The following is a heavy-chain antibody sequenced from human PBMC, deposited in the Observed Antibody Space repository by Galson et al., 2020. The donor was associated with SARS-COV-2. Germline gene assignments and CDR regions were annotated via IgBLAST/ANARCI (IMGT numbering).Heavy chain of an antibody. D-gene: IGHD5-18*01. CDR1: GGSILSGGYY. CDR2: IHNPGSS. Sequence: SETLSLTCTVSGGSILSGGYYWSWIRQHPGEGLEWIGYIHNPGSSYYNSSLKSRVTMSVDTSKDQFSLNLNSVTAADTAVYYCARAVDTAMGYYFDSWGQGTLVSVSS. CDR3: ARAVDTAMGYYFDS. V-gene: IGHV4-31*03. J-gene: IGHJ4*02.